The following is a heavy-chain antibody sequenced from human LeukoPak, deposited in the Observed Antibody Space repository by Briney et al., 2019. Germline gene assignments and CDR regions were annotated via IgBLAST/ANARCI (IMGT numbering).Heavy chain of an antibody. CDR1: GFTFSSYS. CDR2: ISSSSSTI. D-gene: IGHD4-17*01. Sequence: GGSLRLSCAASGFTFSSYSMNWVRQAPGKGLEWVSYISSSSSTIYYADSVKGRFTISRDNSKNTLYLQMNSLRAEDTAVYYCAKLYGDYEEVGYYYYMDVWGKGTTVTISS. CDR3: AKLYGDYEEVGYYYYMDV. V-gene: IGHV3-48*01. J-gene: IGHJ6*03.